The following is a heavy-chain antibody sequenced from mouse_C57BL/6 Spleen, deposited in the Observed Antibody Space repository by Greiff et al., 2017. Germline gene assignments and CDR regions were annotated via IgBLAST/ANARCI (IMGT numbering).Heavy chain of an antibody. D-gene: IGHD1-1*01. CDR2: ISSGSSTI. J-gene: IGHJ1*03. V-gene: IGHV5-17*01. CDR1: GFTFSDYG. CDR3: ARLYGSSHWYFDV. Sequence: EVMLVESGGGLVKPGGSLKLSCAASGFTFSDYGMHWVRQAPEKGLEWVAYISSGSSTIYYAATVKGRFTISRDNAKNTLFLQMTSLRSEDTAMYYCARLYGSSHWYFDVWGTGTTVTVSS.